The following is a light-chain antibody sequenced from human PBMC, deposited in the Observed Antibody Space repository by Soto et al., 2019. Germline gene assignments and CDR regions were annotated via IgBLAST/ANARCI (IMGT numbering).Light chain of an antibody. Sequence: EIVLTQSQATLSLSPGERATLSCRASQSVSSYLAWYQQKPGQAPRLLIYDASNRATGIPARFSVSGSGTDFTLTISSREPEDFEVYYCQQRSNWPPLTFGGGTKVEIK. J-gene: IGKJ4*01. CDR1: QSVSSY. V-gene: IGKV3-11*01. CDR3: QQRSNWPPLT. CDR2: DAS.